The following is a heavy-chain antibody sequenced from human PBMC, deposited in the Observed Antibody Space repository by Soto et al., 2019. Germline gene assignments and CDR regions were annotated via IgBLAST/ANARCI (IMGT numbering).Heavy chain of an antibody. J-gene: IGHJ4*02. CDR1: GGSIRRLNYY. D-gene: IGHD2-21*02. V-gene: IGHV4-39*01. CDR2: IYYTGTP. Sequence: SSETLCLTCTVSGGSIRRLNYYWGWIRQPPGKGLEWMATIYYTGTPFYNPSLQSRVTISVDTSKDQFSLQLSSVTAADTAVYFCVSQMGFVAVTGVGPSFDYWGQGTLVTVSS. CDR3: VSQMGFVAVTGVGPSFDY.